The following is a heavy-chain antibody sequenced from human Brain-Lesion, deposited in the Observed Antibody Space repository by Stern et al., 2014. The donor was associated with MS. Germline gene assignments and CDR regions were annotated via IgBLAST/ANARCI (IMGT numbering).Heavy chain of an antibody. J-gene: IGHJ4*02. CDR1: GYRFTSNW. CDR2: IGPGDSDT. Sequence: EVQLLESGAEVKKPGESLKISCKGSGYRFTSNWIGWVRQMPGKGLEWMGIIGPGDSDTRYSPSFQGQVTISADKSISTAYLQWSSLQASDTAMYYCARRGDSSSSGFDYWGQGTLVIVSS. V-gene: IGHV5-51*01. CDR3: ARRGDSSSSGFDY. D-gene: IGHD6-6*01.